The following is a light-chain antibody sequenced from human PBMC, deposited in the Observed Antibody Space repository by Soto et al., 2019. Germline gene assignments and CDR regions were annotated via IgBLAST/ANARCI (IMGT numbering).Light chain of an antibody. CDR3: QQYGSSPTWT. J-gene: IGKJ1*01. Sequence: ESVLTQSPGTLSLSPGERATLSCRASQSVRSNYLAWYQQKPGKAPRLLIYGASTRATGIPDRFSGSGSGTDFTLTINRLEPEDSAVYYCQQYGSSPTWTFGQGTKVEIK. CDR1: QSVRSNY. CDR2: GAS. V-gene: IGKV3-20*01.